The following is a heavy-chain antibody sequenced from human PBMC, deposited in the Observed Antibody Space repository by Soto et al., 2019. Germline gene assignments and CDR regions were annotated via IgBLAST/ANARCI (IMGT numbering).Heavy chain of an antibody. Sequence: ASVKVSCKASGYTFGNNGISWVRQATGQGLEWMGWMNPNSGNTGYAQKFQGRVSMTRNTSITTAYLELSSLRSDGTAIYYCARMATSGTLNWFDPWGQGTLVTVYS. CDR3: ARMATSGTLNWFDP. CDR2: MNPNSGNT. CDR1: GYTFGNNG. V-gene: IGHV1-8*01. J-gene: IGHJ5*02.